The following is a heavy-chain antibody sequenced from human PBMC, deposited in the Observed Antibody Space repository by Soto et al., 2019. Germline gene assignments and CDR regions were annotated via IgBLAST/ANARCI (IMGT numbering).Heavy chain of an antibody. J-gene: IGHJ5*02. Sequence: SGPLSLTCIVSGGSINSSSDFWGWVRQPPGKGLEWIGSIYYSGSTYYNPSLRSRVTISVDTSKNQFSLKLSSVTAADTAVFYCARHYSSGSRNWFDPWGQGTLVTVSS. CDR1: GGSINSSSDF. V-gene: IGHV4-39*01. CDR3: ARHYSSGSRNWFDP. CDR2: IYYSGST. D-gene: IGHD6-19*01.